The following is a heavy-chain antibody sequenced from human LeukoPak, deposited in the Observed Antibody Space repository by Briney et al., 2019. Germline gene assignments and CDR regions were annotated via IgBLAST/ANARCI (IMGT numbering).Heavy chain of an antibody. CDR1: GFTFSSYA. Sequence: GGSLRLSCAASGFTFSSYAMHWVRQAPGKGLEWVAVISYDGSNKYYADSVKGRFTISRDNSKNTLYLQMNSLRAEDTAVYYCARGEIWFGELWFDYWGQGTLVTVSS. CDR3: ARGEIWFGELWFDY. CDR2: ISYDGSNK. V-gene: IGHV3-30-3*01. D-gene: IGHD3-10*01. J-gene: IGHJ4*02.